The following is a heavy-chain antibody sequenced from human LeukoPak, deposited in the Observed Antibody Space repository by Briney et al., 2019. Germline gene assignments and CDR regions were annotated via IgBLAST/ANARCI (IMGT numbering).Heavy chain of an antibody. J-gene: IGHJ4*02. CDR1: GYSFTTYW. D-gene: IGHD2-15*01. V-gene: IGHV5-51*01. CDR3: ARTRGAAWGYFDY. Sequence: GESLKISCQGSGYSFTTYWIGWVRQMPGKGPEWMGIIYPGDSDTRYSPSFQGQVTISADKSISTAYLQWSSLKASDTAMYYCARTRGAAWGYFDYWGQGTLVTVSS. CDR2: IYPGDSDT.